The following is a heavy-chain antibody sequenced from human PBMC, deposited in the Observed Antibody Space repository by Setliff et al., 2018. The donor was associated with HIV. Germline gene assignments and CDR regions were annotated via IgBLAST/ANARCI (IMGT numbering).Heavy chain of an antibody. CDR3: ASGREAVAGALHFDY. V-gene: IGHV4-61*09. Sequence: PSETLSLTCTVSGGSISGNNYRWSWIRQPAGKGLEWIGHIYASGSTNYNPSLKSRVTISVDTSKNQFSLKLNSVTAADTAVYYCASGREAVAGALHFDYWGQGPLVTVSS. CDR1: GGSISGNNYR. J-gene: IGHJ4*02. CDR2: IYASGST. D-gene: IGHD6-19*01.